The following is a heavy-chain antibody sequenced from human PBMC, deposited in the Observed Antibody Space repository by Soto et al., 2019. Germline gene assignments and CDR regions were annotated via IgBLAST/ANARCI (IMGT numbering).Heavy chain of an antibody. J-gene: IGHJ4*02. CDR2: IIPIFGSP. V-gene: IGHV1-69*01. D-gene: IGHD2-15*01. CDR3: ASAARCSGGSCYSPFDY. CDR1: GDTFNNYA. Sequence: QVQLVQSGAEVKKPGSSVKVSCKASGDTFNNYAFSWVRQAPGQGLEWMGGIIPIFGSPDYTQKFQGAARITADESTSTAYMELSSLRSEDTAVYYCASAARCSGGSCYSPFDYWGQGTLVTVSS.